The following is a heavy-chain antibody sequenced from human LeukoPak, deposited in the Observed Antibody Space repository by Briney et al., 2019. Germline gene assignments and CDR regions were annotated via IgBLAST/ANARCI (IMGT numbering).Heavy chain of an antibody. CDR2: INHRGST. D-gene: IGHD3-16*02. J-gene: IGHJ4*02. Sequence: TASETLSLTCAVYGESFSDYYWSWIRQPPGKGLEWIGEINHRGSTNYSPSLKSRVTMSVDTSKNQFSLKLSSVTAADTAVYYCARARGYHYVWRTYRRPRFDYWGQGTLVTVSS. V-gene: IGHV4-34*10. CDR3: ARARGYHYVWRTYRRPRFDY. CDR1: GESFSDYY.